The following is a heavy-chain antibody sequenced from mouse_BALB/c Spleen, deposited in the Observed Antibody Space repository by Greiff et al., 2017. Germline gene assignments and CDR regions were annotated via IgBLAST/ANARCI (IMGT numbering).Heavy chain of an antibody. CDR2: IWAGGST. CDR3: ARDLITTATWFAY. CDR1: GFSLTSYG. V-gene: IGHV2-9*02. J-gene: IGHJ3*01. Sequence: VKLMESGPGLVAPSQSLSITCTVSGFSLTSYGVHWVRQPPGKGLEWLGVIWAGGSTNYNSALMSRLSISKDNSKSQVFLKMNSLQTDDTAMYYCARDLITTATWFAYWGQGTLVTVSA. D-gene: IGHD1-2*01.